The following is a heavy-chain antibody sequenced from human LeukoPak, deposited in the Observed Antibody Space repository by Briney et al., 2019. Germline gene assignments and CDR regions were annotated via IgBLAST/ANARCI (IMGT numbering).Heavy chain of an antibody. Sequence: GGSLRLSCAASGFTFSNYGMSWVRQAPGRGLEWVSTISGRGESTYNADSVKGRFTISRDNSKNTVYLQLNSLRAEDTAVYFCAKDSATYGRFDYWGQGTLVTVSS. CDR2: ISGRGEST. V-gene: IGHV3-23*01. CDR1: GFTFSNYG. D-gene: IGHD3-10*01. J-gene: IGHJ4*02. CDR3: AKDSATYGRFDY.